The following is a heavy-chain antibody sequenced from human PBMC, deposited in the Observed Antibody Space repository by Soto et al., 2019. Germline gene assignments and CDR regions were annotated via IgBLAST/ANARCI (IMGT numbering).Heavy chain of an antibody. Sequence: AFVNVSCKASGYTFTSCGISWGRQAPGQGLEWMGWISAYNGNTNYAQKLQGRVTMTTDTSTSTAYMELRSLRSDDTAVYYCATHSSGWYSLYYYYYYGMDVWGQGTTVTVS. CDR3: ATHSSGWYSLYYYYYYGMDV. J-gene: IGHJ6*02. V-gene: IGHV1-18*04. D-gene: IGHD6-19*01. CDR1: GYTFTSCG. CDR2: ISAYNGNT.